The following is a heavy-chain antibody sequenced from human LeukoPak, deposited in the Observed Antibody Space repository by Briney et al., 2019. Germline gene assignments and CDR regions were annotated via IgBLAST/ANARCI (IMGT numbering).Heavy chain of an antibody. CDR3: ARVGVVRYMDV. V-gene: IGHV4-39*07. Sequence: GSLRLSCAASGFTFSSYSMNWVRQAPGKGLEWIGSIYYSGSTYYNPSLKSRVTISVDTSKNQFSLKLSSVTAADTAVYYCARVGVVRYMDVWGKGTTVTVSS. CDR1: GFTFSSYS. CDR2: IYYSGST. D-gene: IGHD2-8*01. J-gene: IGHJ6*03.